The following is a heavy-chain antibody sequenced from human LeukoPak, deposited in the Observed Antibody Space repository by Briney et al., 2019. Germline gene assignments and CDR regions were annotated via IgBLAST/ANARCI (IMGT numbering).Heavy chain of an antibody. CDR2: IYTSGST. J-gene: IGHJ4*02. D-gene: IGHD3-16*01. CDR3: ARGTYTYSSPDY. Sequence: SQTLSLTCTVSGNSISSGDNYWSWIRQPAGKGLEWIGRIYTSGSTNYNPSLKSRVTMSVDTSKSQFSLRLSSVTAADTAFYYCARGTYTYSSPDYWGQGTLVTVSS. V-gene: IGHV4-61*02. CDR1: GNSISSGDNY.